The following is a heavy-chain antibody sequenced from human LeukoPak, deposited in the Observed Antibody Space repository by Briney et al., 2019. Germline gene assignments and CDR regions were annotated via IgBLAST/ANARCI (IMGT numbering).Heavy chain of an antibody. CDR1: GFTFNNYA. CDR3: AKGSTTSCYSHFDY. V-gene: IGHV3-23*01. J-gene: IGHJ4*02. D-gene: IGHD2-2*01. Sequence: PGGSLRLSCAASGFTFNNYAMNWVRQAPGQGQEWVSAISGSGGNTYYADSVKGRFTISRDNSKNTPYLQMNSLRAEDTAIYYCAKGSTTSCYSHFDYWGQGNLVTVSS. CDR2: ISGSGGNT.